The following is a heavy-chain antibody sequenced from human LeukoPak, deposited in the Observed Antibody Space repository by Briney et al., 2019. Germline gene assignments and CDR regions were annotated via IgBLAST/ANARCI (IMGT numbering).Heavy chain of an antibody. CDR3: ARDVAKYYDFWSGPYYYGMDV. CDR2: ISAYNGNT. Sequence: ASVKVSRKASGYTFTSYGISWVRQAPGQGLEWMGWISAYNGNTNYAQKLQGRVTMTTDTSTSTAYMELRSLRSDDTAVYYCARDVAKYYDFWSGPYYYGMDVWGQGTTVTVSS. CDR1: GYTFTSYG. V-gene: IGHV1-18*01. D-gene: IGHD3-3*01. J-gene: IGHJ6*02.